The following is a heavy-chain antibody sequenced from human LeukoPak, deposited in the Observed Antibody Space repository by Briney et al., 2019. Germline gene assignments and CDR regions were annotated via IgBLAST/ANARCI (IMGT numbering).Heavy chain of an antibody. Sequence: SETLSLTCTVSGGSISSYYWSWIRQPPGKGLEWIGYIYYSGSTNYTPSLKSRVTISVDTSKNQFSLKLSSVTAADTAVYYCARDRGMISGSYLDYWGQGTLVTVSS. CDR1: GGSISSYY. D-gene: IGHD1-26*01. V-gene: IGHV4-59*01. CDR2: IYYSGST. CDR3: ARDRGMISGSYLDY. J-gene: IGHJ4*02.